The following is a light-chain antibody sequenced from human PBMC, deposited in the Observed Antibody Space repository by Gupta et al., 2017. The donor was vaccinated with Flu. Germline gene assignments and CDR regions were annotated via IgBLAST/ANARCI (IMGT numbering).Light chain of an antibody. J-gene: IGLJ2*01. Sequence: EGNNIGTKDVHWYQQKPGQAPVLVIYTNNNRPSGIPERFSGSTSGNTATLTISRAQPGDEADYYCQVWELITGGVFGGGTELTVL. CDR3: QVWELITGGV. CDR2: TNN. CDR1: NIGTKD. V-gene: IGLV3-9*01.